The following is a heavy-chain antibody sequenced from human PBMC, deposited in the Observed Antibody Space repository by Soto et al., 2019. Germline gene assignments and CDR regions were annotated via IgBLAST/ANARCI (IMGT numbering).Heavy chain of an antibody. Sequence: QVQLVESGGGVVQPGKSLRLSCAASGFTLSDFAMHWVRQAPGKGLEWVAVISYDGSKKYFADSVKGRFTISRDNSNNTLSLQMNSLRADDTAVYYCASPVGDFDPYFEYWGQGTLVTVSS. V-gene: IGHV3-30-3*01. CDR1: GFTLSDFA. CDR2: ISYDGSKK. J-gene: IGHJ4*02. CDR3: ASPVGDFDPYFEY. D-gene: IGHD4-17*01.